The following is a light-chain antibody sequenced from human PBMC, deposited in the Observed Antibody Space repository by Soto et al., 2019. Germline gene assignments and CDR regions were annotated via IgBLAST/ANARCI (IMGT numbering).Light chain of an antibody. CDR2: DAS. J-gene: IGKJ2*01. CDR3: QQRINWTPDKYT. CDR1: QSVSSY. Sequence: EIVLTQSPATLSLSPGERATLSCRASQSVSSYLAWYQQKPGQAPRLLIYDASNRASGIPARFSGSGSETDFTLSIISLEPEDFAVYYGQQRINWTPDKYTVGQGTKREI. V-gene: IGKV3-11*01.